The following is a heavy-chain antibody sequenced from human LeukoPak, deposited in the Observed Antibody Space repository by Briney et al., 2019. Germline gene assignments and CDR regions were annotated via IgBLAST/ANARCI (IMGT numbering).Heavy chain of an antibody. J-gene: IGHJ3*02. V-gene: IGHV4-59*01. CDR1: GGSISSSY. Sequence: SETPSLTCSVSGGSISSSYWSWIRQAPGKGPEWIGYIFYTGSNDYSPSLKSRVTISVDTSKNQFSLRVNSVTAADTAVYYCARAIYSRAWYASDIWGQGAVVTVSA. D-gene: IGHD6-19*01. CDR3: ARAIYSRAWYASDI. CDR2: IFYTGSN.